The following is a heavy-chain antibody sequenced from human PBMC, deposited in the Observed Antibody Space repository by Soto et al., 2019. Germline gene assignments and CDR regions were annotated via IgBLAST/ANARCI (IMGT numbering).Heavy chain of an antibody. CDR3: ARNSGLKTGRLDY. J-gene: IGHJ4*02. CDR1: GYSIGSYNW. V-gene: IGHV4-28*01. D-gene: IGHD3-10*01. CDR2: IYYTGRT. Sequence: QLQLQESGPGLVKPSDTLSLTCTVPGYSIGSYNWWGWIRQPPGKGLEWIGYIYYTGRTYYNLSLKSRVTLSVDTAKDQFSMTLGSVTAADTAVYYCARNSGLKTGRLDYWGPGILVTVSS.